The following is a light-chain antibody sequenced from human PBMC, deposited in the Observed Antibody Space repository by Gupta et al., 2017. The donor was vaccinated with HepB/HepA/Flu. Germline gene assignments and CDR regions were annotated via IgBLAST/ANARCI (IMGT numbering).Light chain of an antibody. V-gene: IGLV3-21*03. J-gene: IGLJ1*01. CDR1: NIGRKS. Sequence: SYVLTQPPSVSVAPGKTARITCGGNNIGRKSVHWYQQKPGQAPVLCVYDESDRPSGIPERFSGSNSWNTDTLTISRVEAGEEGDDDWYVWDSSSDNNEVFGTGTKVTVL. CDR2: DES. CDR3: YVWDSSSDNNEV.